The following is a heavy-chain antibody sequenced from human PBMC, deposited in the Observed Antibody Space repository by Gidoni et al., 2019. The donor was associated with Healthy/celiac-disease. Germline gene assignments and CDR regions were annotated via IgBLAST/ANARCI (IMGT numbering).Heavy chain of an antibody. CDR3: ATACSGGSCYSDNWFDP. CDR1: GGSFSGYY. V-gene: IGHV4-34*01. CDR2: INHSGST. J-gene: IGHJ5*02. Sequence: QVQLQQWGAGLLKPSETLSLTCAVEGGSFSGYYWSWLRQPPGKGLEWIGEINHSGSTNYNPSLKSRVTISVDTSKNQFSLKLSSVTAADTAVYYCATACSGGSCYSDNWFDPWGQGTLVTVSS. D-gene: IGHD2-15*01.